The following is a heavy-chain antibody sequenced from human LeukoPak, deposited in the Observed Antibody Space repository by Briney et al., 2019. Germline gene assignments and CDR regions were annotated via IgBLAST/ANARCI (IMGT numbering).Heavy chain of an antibody. V-gene: IGHV3-23*01. CDR2: ISGSGGST. CDR3: AKFLRRDAFDI. CDR1: GFTFSSYG. J-gene: IGHJ3*02. Sequence: GGSLRLSCAASGFTFSSYGMSWVRQAPGKGLQWVSAISGSGGSTYYADSVKGRFTISRDNSKNTLYLQMNGLRAEDTAVYYCAKFLRRDAFDIWGQGTMVTVSS. D-gene: IGHD4-17*01.